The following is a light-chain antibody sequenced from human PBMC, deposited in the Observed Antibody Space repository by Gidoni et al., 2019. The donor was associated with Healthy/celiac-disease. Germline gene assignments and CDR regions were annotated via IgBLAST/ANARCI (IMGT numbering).Light chain of an antibody. Sequence: DIQMTQSPSTLSASVGYRVTITCRASQGISSWLAWYQQKPGKAPKLLIYKASSLESGVPSRFSGSGSGTEFTLTISSLQPDDFATYYCQQYNSYPWTFGQGTKVEIK. CDR2: KAS. V-gene: IGKV1-5*03. J-gene: IGKJ1*01. CDR1: QGISSW. CDR3: QQYNSYPWT.